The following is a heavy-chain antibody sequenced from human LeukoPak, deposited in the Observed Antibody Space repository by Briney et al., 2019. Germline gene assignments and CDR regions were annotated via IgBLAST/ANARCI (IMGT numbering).Heavy chain of an antibody. CDR1: GFTFDDYG. V-gene: IGHV3-20*04. CDR2: INWNGGSI. CDR3: ARAQNYDSSGYLDY. J-gene: IGHJ4*02. Sequence: GGSLRLSCAASGFTFDDYGMSWARQAPGKGLEWVSGINWNGGSIGYADSMQGRFTISRDNAKNSLYLQMNSLRADDTALYYCARAQNYDSSGYLDYWGQGALVTVSS. D-gene: IGHD3-22*01.